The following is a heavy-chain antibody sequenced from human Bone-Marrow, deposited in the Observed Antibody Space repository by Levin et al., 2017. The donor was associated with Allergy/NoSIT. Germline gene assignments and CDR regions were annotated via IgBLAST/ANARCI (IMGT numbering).Heavy chain of an antibody. D-gene: IGHD4-17*01. CDR2: IYLDGDST. V-gene: IGHV3-9*01. J-gene: IGHJ6*02. Sequence: GGSLRLSCVTSGFYFDNYAVHWVRRIPGKGLEWVSGIYLDGDSTGYADSVRGRFTISRDTAKNSLYLQMNSLRPEDTALYYCVKDLLPGGADVWGQGTTVTVSS. CDR3: VKDLLPGGADV. CDR1: GFYFDNYA.